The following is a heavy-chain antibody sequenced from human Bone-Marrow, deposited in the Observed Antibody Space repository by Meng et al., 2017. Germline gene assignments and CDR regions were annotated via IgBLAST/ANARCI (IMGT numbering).Heavy chain of an antibody. CDR3: ARGSSGWFPFDY. Sequence: ASVKVSCKASGYTFTSYYMHWVRQAPGQGLEWMGWINPNSGGTNYAQKFQGRVTMTRDTSISTAYMELSRLRSDDTAVYYCARGSSGWFPFDYWGQGTLVTVSS. CDR2: INPNSGGT. V-gene: IGHV1-2*02. CDR1: GYTFTSYY. D-gene: IGHD6-19*01. J-gene: IGHJ4*02.